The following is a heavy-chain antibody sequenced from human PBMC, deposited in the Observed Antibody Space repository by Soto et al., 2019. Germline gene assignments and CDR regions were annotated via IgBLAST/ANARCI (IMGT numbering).Heavy chain of an antibody. D-gene: IGHD6-13*01. J-gene: IGHJ4*02. CDR2: INAGNGNT. V-gene: IGHV1-3*01. CDR3: AREVARLIGAAGRGLNY. CDR1: GYTLTSYA. Sequence: ASVKVSCKASGYTLTSYAMHRVRQAPGQRLEWMGWINAGNGNTKYSQKFQGRVTITRDTSASTVYMELSSLRSEDTAVYYCAREVARLIGAAGRGLNYWGQGTLVTVSS.